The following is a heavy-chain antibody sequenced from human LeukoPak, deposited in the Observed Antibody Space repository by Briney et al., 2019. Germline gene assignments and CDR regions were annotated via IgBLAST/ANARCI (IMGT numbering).Heavy chain of an antibody. CDR2: ISSSGSTI. CDR1: GFTFSDYY. D-gene: IGHD2-15*01. Sequence: NTGGSLRLSCAASGFTFSDYYMSWIRQAPRKGLEWVSYISSSGSTIYYADSVKGRFTISRDNSKNTLYLQMNSLRAEDTAVYYCAKDLRDVVVVVAAEYFQHWGQGTLVTVSS. J-gene: IGHJ1*01. V-gene: IGHV3-11*01. CDR3: AKDLRDVVVVVAAEYFQH.